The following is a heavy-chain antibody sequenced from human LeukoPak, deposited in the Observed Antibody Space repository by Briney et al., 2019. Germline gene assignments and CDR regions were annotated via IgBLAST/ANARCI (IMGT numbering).Heavy chain of an antibody. CDR2: IKHDGGEK. Sequence: GGSLRLSCVASGFSFSTYWMTWVRQAPGKGLEWVATIKHDGGEKYYVDSVKGRFTISRDNAKNSVHLQMKSLRAEDTGVYYCARDKRGNHYWGQGTLVTVS. V-gene: IGHV3-7*01. CDR1: GFSFSTYW. D-gene: IGHD2/OR15-2a*01. J-gene: IGHJ4*02. CDR3: ARDKRGNHY.